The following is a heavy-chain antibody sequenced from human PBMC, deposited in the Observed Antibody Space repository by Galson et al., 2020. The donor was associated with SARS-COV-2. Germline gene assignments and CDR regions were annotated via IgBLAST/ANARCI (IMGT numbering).Heavy chain of an antibody. CDR1: GFAFDTYA. CDR2: ISDSGDDT. CDR3: AKRIPSRLTYFNC. D-gene: IGHD3-9*01. J-gene: IGHJ4*02. V-gene: IGHV3-23*01. Sequence: GGSLRLSCVASGFAFDTYAMSWVRQAPGKGLEWVSLISDSGDDTYYADSVKGRFTISRDNSESTLYLQMTSLRAEDTAVYYCAKRIPSRLTYFNCWGQGTLVTVSS.